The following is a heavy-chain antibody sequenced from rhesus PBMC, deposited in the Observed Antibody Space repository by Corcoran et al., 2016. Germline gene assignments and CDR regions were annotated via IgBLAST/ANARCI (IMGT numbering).Heavy chain of an antibody. CDR1: GGSISDSYR. D-gene: IGHD2-15*01. CDR3: ARGYCSSTYCSSHGVDWYFDL. V-gene: IGHV4S10*01. CDR2: IYGSSTRT. Sequence: QVQLQESGPAVVKPSETLSLTCAVSGGSISDSYRWSWIRQPPGKGLEWIVYIYGSSTRTNYNPALKSRVTSSKDTSKNQFSLKLSSVTAADTAVYYCARGYCSSTYCSSHGVDWYFDLWGPGTPITISS. J-gene: IGHJ2*01.